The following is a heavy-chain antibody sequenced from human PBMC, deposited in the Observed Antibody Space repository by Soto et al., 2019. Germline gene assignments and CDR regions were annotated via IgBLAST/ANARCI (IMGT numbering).Heavy chain of an antibody. V-gene: IGHV3-23*01. CDR2: ISGSGGST. J-gene: IGHJ4*02. CDR1: GFTFSSYA. CDR3: AKDVLAGPKYYFDY. D-gene: IGHD6-19*01. Sequence: PGGSLRLSCAASGFTFSSYAMSWVRQAPGKGLEWVSAISGSGGSTYYADSMKGRFTISRDNSKNTLYLQMNSLRAEDTAVYYCAKDVLAGPKYYFDYWGQGTLVTVSS.